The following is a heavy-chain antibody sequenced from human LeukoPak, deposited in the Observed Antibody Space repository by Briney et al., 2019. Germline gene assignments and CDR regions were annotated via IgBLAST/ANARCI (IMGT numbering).Heavy chain of an antibody. J-gene: IGHJ4*02. D-gene: IGHD1-26*01. CDR1: GYSFTNSW. CDR3: VRHSGTYYLWYFDY. V-gene: IGHV5-51*01. Sequence: GESLKISCKGSGYSFTNSWIGWVRQMPGKGLEWMGIIHPGDSDTRYSPSFQGQVTISADKSISTAYLQWSSLKASDTAMYYCVRHSGTYYLWYFDYWGRGTLVTVSS. CDR2: IHPGDSDT.